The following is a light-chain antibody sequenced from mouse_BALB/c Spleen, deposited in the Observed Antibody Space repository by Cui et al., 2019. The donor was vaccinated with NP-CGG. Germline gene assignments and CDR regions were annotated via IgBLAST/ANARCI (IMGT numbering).Light chain of an antibody. CDR2: GTN. V-gene: IGLV1*01. J-gene: IGLJ1*01. Sequence: QAVFTQESAPTTSPGETVTLTCRSSTGAVTTSNYANWVQEKPDHLFTGLIGGTNNRAPGVPNRFSGSLIGDKAALTITGAQTEDEAMYFCALWYSNHWVFGGGTKLTVL. CDR3: ALWYSNHWV. CDR1: TGAVTTSNY.